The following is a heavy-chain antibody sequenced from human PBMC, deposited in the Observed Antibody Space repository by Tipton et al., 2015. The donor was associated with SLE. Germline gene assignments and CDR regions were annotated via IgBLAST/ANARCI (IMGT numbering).Heavy chain of an antibody. CDR1: SGSVSLYY. D-gene: IGHD1-26*01. Sequence: GLVKPSESLSLTCTVSSGSVSLYYWSWIRQPPGKGLEWIGYIYYSGSTNYNPSLKSRVTISVDTSKNQFSLKLSSVTAADTAVYYCARRSGSLLDYWGQGTLVTVSS. J-gene: IGHJ4*02. V-gene: IGHV4-59*08. CDR3: ARRSGSLLDY. CDR2: IYYSGST.